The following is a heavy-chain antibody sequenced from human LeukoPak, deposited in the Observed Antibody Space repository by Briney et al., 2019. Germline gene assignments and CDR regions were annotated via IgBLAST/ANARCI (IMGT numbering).Heavy chain of an antibody. Sequence: SETLSLTCTVSGGSISSYYWSWIRQPPGKGLEWIGYIYYSGSTNYNPSLKSRVTISVDTSKNQFSLKLRSVTAADTAVYYCARDLYMAAAQAYYGMDVWGQGTTVTVSS. CDR2: IYYSGST. V-gene: IGHV4-59*01. D-gene: IGHD6-13*01. J-gene: IGHJ6*02. CDR3: ARDLYMAAAQAYYGMDV. CDR1: GGSISSYY.